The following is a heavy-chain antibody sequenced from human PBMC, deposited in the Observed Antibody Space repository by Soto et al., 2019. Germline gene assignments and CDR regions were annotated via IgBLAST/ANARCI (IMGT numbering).Heavy chain of an antibody. D-gene: IGHD1-26*01. J-gene: IGHJ3*02. CDR3: AKVLSVTVADSFDI. CDR1: GFTFNNYE. Sequence: QVQLVESGGGVVQPGRSLRLSCAAAGFTFNNYEMNWVRQSPGKWLQWVAVTSYDGNNKYYADSVKGRFTISRDNSKNTLSLQMNSLRPEDTAVYYCAKVLSVTVADSFDIWGQGTMVTVSS. CDR2: TSYDGNNK. V-gene: IGHV3-30*18.